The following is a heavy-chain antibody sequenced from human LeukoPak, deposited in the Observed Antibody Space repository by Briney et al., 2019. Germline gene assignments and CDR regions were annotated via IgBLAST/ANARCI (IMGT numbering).Heavy chain of an antibody. CDR1: GFTFSSYS. D-gene: IGHD5-18*01. J-gene: IGHJ4*02. Sequence: GGSLRLSCAASGFTFSSYSMNWVRQAPGKGLEWVSSISSSGSYIYYADSVKGRFTISRDNAKNSLYLQMNSLRAEDAAVYYCASSPTAMAHFDYWGQGTLVTVSS. CDR2: ISSSGSYI. CDR3: ASSPTAMAHFDY. V-gene: IGHV3-21*01.